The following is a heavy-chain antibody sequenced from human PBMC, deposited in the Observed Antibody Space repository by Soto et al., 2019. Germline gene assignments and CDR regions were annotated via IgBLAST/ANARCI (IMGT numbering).Heavy chain of an antibody. CDR2: IIPIRGIA. V-gene: IGHV1-69*08. Sequence: QVQLVQSGAEVKKPGSSVKVSCKASGGTFSSYTISWVRQAPGQGLEWMGRIIPIRGIANYAQKFQGRVTITADKSTSTAYMELSSLRSEDTAVYYCARDGRGVGWYFDLWGRGTLATVSS. D-gene: IGHD3-10*01. CDR1: GGTFSSYT. CDR3: ARDGRGVGWYFDL. J-gene: IGHJ2*01.